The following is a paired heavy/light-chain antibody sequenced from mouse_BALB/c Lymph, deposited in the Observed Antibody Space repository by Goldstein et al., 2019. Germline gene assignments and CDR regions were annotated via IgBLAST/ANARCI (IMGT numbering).Heavy chain of an antibody. V-gene: IGHV1S56*01. CDR2: IYPGNVNT. D-gene: IGHD2-12*01. CDR1: GYTFTSYY. CDR3: ARSLYDYAMDY. Sequence: QVQLQQSGPELVKPGASVRISCKASGYTFTSYYIHWVKQRPGQGLEWIGWIYPGNVNTKYNEKFKGKATLTADKSSSTAYMQLSSLTSEDSAVYFCARSLYDYAMDYWGQGTSVTVSS. J-gene: IGHJ4*01.
Light chain of an antibody. CDR2: SGS. CDR1: KSISKY. Sequence: DVQITQSPSYLAASPGETITINCRASKSISKYLAWYQEKPGKTNKLLIYSGSTLQSGIPSRFSGSGSGTDFTLTISSLEPEDFAMYYCQQHNEYPWTFGGGTKLEIK. CDR3: QQHNEYPWT. J-gene: IGKJ1*01. V-gene: IGKV16-104*01.